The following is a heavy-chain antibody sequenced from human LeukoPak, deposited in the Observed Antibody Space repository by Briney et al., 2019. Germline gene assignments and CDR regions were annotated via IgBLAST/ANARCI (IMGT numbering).Heavy chain of an antibody. D-gene: IGHD3-9*01. CDR3: ARDEDILTGYYYY. CDR2: ISSSSSTI. Sequence: GGSLRISCAASGFTFSSYSMNLGGQGPGKGPPLDSYISSSSSTIYYADSVKGRFTISRDNAKNSLYLQMNSLRAEDTAVYYCARDEDILTGYYYYWGQGTLVTVSS. V-gene: IGHV3-48*01. CDR1: GFTFSSYS. J-gene: IGHJ4*02.